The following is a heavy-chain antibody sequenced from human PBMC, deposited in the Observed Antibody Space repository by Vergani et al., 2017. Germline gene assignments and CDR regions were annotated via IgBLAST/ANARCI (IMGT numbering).Heavy chain of an antibody. D-gene: IGHD3-22*01. Sequence: EVQLVESGGGLVKPGGSLRLSCAASGFTFSSYSMNWVRQAPGKGLEWVSSISSSSSYIYYADSVKGRFTISRDNAKNSLYLQMNSLRAEDTAVHYCARDLFYYDSSGYYSGFFDYWGQGTLVTVSS. V-gene: IGHV3-21*01. CDR3: ARDLFYYDSSGYYSGFFDY. J-gene: IGHJ4*02. CDR1: GFTFSSYS. CDR2: ISSSSSYI.